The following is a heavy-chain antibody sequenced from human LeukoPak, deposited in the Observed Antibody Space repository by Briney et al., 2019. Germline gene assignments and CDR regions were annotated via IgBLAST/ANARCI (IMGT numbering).Heavy chain of an antibody. CDR2: IYPGDSDT. Sequence: GESLKISCKGSGYSFTNYWNGWVRQMPGKGLEWMGIIYPGDSDTRYGPSFQGQVTISADKSISTAYLQWSSLKASDTAIYYCARRRSSTYDFDYWGQGTLVTVSS. CDR3: ARRRSSTYDFDY. J-gene: IGHJ4*02. CDR1: GYSFTNYW. V-gene: IGHV5-51*01. D-gene: IGHD2-2*01.